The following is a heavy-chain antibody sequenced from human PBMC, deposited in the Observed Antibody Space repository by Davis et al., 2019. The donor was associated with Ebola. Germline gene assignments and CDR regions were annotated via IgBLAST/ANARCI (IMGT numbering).Heavy chain of an antibody. Sequence: MPSETLSLTCAVYGGSFSGYYWSWIRQPPGKGLEWIGSIYYSGSTYYNPSLKSRVTMSVDPSKNQFSLKLSSVTAADTAVYYCARGNYGDYIVLYYYNMDVWGQGTTVTVSS. V-gene: IGHV4-34*01. CDR1: GGSFSGYY. CDR2: IYYSGST. J-gene: IGHJ6*02. D-gene: IGHD4-17*01. CDR3: ARGNYGDYIVLYYYNMDV.